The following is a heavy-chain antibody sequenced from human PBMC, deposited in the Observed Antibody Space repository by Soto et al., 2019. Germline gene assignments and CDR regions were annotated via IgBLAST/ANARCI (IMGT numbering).Heavy chain of an antibody. J-gene: IGHJ6*02. CDR1: GFTFSNYA. D-gene: IGHD3-9*01. V-gene: IGHV3-23*01. CDR2: SGGGGGTT. CDR3: AREWTGNTCPCLYD. Sequence: EVQLWESGGGLVQPGGSLSLSCAASGFTFSNYALTWVRQSPGKGLVWVSTSGGGGGTTYYADSVKGRFTISRDNSMNTLSLKTSSLGVEDTAIYYCAREWTGNTCPCLYDWGQGTTVSVSS.